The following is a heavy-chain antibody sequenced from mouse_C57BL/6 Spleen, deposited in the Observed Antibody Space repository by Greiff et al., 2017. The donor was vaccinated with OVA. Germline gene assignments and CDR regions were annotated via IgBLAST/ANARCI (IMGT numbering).Heavy chain of an antibody. Sequence: FKLQQSGPELVKPGASVKISCKASGYAFSSSWMNWVKQRPGKGLEWIGRIYPGDGDTNYNGKFKGKATLTADKSSSTAYMQLSSLTSEDSAVYFCASYDYGEAYWGQGTLVTVSA. D-gene: IGHD2-4*01. V-gene: IGHV1-82*01. CDR3: ASYDYGEAY. CDR1: GYAFSSSW. J-gene: IGHJ3*01. CDR2: IYPGDGDT.